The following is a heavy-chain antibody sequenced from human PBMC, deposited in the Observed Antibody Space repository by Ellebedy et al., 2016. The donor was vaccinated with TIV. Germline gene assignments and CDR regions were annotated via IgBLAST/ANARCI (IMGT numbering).Heavy chain of an antibody. Sequence: GGSLRLSXAASGFTFSSYAMSWVRQAPGKGLEWVSSISVSGVSTYYADSVKGRFTISRDNSKNTLYLQMSSLRAEDTAVYYCAKDREGYYMDVWGRGTTVTVSS. V-gene: IGHV3-23*01. CDR2: ISVSGVST. J-gene: IGHJ6*03. CDR3: AKDREGYYMDV. CDR1: GFTFSSYA.